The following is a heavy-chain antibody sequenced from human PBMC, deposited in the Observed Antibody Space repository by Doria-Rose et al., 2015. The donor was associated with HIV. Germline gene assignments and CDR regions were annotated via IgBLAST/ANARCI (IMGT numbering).Heavy chain of an antibody. D-gene: IGHD3-10*01. V-gene: IGHV4-30-4*01. Sequence: VQLLESGPGLVRPSQTLSLTCTVSGDSISSGDSLWSWIRQPPGKGPEWIGYISSSGTTYYYPSLSGRLTISLDASKNQFSLNLNSVTAADTAVYYCARARNYGFPHFFDFWGQGTLVTVSS. CDR1: GDSISSGDSL. CDR3: ARARNYGFPHFFDF. J-gene: IGHJ4*02. CDR2: ISSSGTT.